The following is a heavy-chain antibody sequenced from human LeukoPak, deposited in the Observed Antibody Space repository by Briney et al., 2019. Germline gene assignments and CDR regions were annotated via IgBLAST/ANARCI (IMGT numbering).Heavy chain of an antibody. J-gene: IGHJ4*02. Sequence: GGSLRLSCAASGFMFSRYWMSWVRQAPGKGLEWVGRIKSKTDGGTTDYAAPVKGRFTISRDDSKNTLYLQMNSLKTEDTAVYYCTTGTMIVVVITDYYFDYWGQGTLVTVSS. D-gene: IGHD3-22*01. CDR1: GFMFSRYW. CDR3: TTGTMIVVVITDYYFDY. V-gene: IGHV3-15*01. CDR2: IKSKTDGGTT.